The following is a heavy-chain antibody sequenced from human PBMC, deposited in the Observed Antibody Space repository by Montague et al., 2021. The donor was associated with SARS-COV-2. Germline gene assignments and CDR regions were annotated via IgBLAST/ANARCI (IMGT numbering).Heavy chain of an antibody. CDR3: AKRGEFDF. CDR1: GFTFTISA. Sequence: SLRLSCAASGFTFTISAMSWVRQAPGKGLEWVATIIGSGRNTFYGDPVKGRLTISRDNSKNMVFLQMNSLRAEDTAIYYCAKRGEFDFWGRGTLVTVSS. J-gene: IGHJ4*02. V-gene: IGHV3-23*01. D-gene: IGHD3-16*01. CDR2: IIGSGRNT.